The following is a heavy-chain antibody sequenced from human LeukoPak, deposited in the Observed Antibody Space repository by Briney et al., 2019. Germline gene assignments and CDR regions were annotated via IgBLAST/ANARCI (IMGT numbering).Heavy chain of an antibody. CDR1: GFTFDDYA. V-gene: IGHV3-43*02. Sequence: QPGGSLRLSCAASGFTFDDYAMHWIRQGPGKSLELVSLINENGDIAYYGDSVRGRFTVSRDNAKNSLYLQMNSLRAEDTALYYCGREQSYSEEIVVVNPPFDYWGQGTLITVSS. CDR2: INENGDIA. CDR3: GREQSYSEEIVVVNPPFDY. J-gene: IGHJ4*02. D-gene: IGHD2-21*01.